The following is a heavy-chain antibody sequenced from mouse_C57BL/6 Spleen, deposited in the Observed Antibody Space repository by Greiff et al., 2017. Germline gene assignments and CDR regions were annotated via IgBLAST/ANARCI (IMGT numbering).Heavy chain of an antibody. J-gene: IGHJ4*01. CDR1: GFNIKDYY. V-gene: IGHV14-1*01. CDR3: TYKYYGSREGAMDY. Sequence: VQLQQSGAELVRPGASVKLSCTASGFNIKDYYMHWVKQRPEQGLEWIGRIDPEDGDTEYAPKFQGKATMTADTSSNTAYLQLSSLTSEDTAVYYCTYKYYGSREGAMDYWGQGTSVTVSS. CDR2: IDPEDGDT. D-gene: IGHD1-1*01.